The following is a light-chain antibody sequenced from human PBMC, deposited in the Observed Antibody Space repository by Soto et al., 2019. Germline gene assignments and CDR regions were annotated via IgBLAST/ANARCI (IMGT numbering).Light chain of an antibody. Sequence: DIQMTQSPSSLSASVGDRITITCRASQSISSFLNWYQQKPGKAPKLLIYSTSNLQSGVPSRFSGSGSGTDFTLTISSLQPEDFATYYCQQSYSSPPITFGQGTRLKSK. CDR3: QQSYSSPPIT. V-gene: IGKV1-39*01. CDR1: QSISSF. J-gene: IGKJ5*01. CDR2: STS.